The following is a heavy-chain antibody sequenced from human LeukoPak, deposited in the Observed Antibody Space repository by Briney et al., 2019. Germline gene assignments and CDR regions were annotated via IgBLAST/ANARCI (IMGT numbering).Heavy chain of an antibody. Sequence: PSETMSLTCAVSGYSISSGYYWGWIRQPPGKGLEWIGSIYHSGSTYYNPSLKSRVTISVDTSKNQFSLKLSSVTAADTAVYYCARGGYGDFIFDYWGQGTLVTVSS. V-gene: IGHV4-38-2*01. J-gene: IGHJ4*02. CDR2: IYHSGST. CDR3: ARGGYGDFIFDY. CDR1: GYSISSGYY. D-gene: IGHD4-17*01.